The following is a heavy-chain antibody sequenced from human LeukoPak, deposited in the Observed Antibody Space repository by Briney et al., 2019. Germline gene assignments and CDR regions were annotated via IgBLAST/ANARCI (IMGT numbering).Heavy chain of an antibody. CDR1: GSSIDPYS. J-gene: IGHJ3*01. D-gene: IGHD3-3*01. Sequence: SETLSRTCTVSGSSIDPYSWSWIRQPPGKGLEWIGYIYTTGSTHYNPSLKSRVTMSLDTSKNQFSLRLTSVTAADTAVYYCARLSAAVHLGAFDLWGQGTMVTVSS. V-gene: IGHV4-4*09. CDR2: IYTTGST. CDR3: ARLSAAVHLGAFDL.